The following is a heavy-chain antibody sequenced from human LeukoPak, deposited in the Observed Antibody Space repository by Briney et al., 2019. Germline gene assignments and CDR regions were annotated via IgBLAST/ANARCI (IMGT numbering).Heavy chain of an antibody. D-gene: IGHD3-22*01. CDR3: ARYDSSGYYYAGGFDY. Sequence: GGSLRLSCAASGFTFSSYSMNWVRQAPGKGLEWVSYISSSSSTIYYADSVKGRFTISRDNAKNSLYLQMNSLRAEDTAVYYCARYDSSGYYYAGGFDYWGQGTLVTVSS. V-gene: IGHV3-48*01. J-gene: IGHJ4*02. CDR2: ISSSSSTI. CDR1: GFTFSSYS.